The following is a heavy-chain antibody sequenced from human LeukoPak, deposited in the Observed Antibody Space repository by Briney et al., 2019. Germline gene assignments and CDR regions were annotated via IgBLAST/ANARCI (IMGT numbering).Heavy chain of an antibody. CDR2: ICYSGST. CDR3: ARHPVYYYDSSGLLHFDY. Sequence: PSETLSLTCTVSGGSISSSSYYWGWIRQPPGKGLEWIGSICYSGSTYYNPSLKSRVTISVDTSKNQFSLKLSSVTAADTAVYYCARHPVYYYDSSGLLHFDYWGQGTLVTVSS. CDR1: GGSISSSSYY. J-gene: IGHJ4*02. D-gene: IGHD3-22*01. V-gene: IGHV4-39*01.